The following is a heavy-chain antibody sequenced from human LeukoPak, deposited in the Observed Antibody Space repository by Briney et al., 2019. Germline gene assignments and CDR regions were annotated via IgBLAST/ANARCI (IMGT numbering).Heavy chain of an antibody. J-gene: IGHJ3*02. CDR3: ARDKLGYSYFDAFDI. V-gene: IGHV4-39*07. Sequence: SETLSLTCTVSGGSISSSSYYWGWIRQPPGKGLEWIGSIYYSGSTYYNPSLKSRVTISVDTSKNQFSLKLSSVTAADTAVYYCARDKLGYSYFDAFDIWGQGTMVTVSS. CDR1: GGSISSSSYY. D-gene: IGHD5-18*01. CDR2: IYYSGST.